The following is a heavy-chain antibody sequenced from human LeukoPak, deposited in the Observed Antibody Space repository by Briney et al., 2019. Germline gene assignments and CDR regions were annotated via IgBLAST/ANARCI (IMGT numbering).Heavy chain of an antibody. CDR3: ARYYDFWSGYLIMGYYCGMDV. V-gene: IGHV4-34*01. J-gene: IGHJ6*02. CDR2: INHSGST. Sequence: SETLSLTCAVYGGSFSGYYWSRIRQPPGKGLEWIGEINHSGSTNYNPSLKSRVTISVDTSKNQFSLKLSSVTAADTAVYYCARYYDFWSGYLIMGYYCGMDVWGQGTTVTVSS. D-gene: IGHD3-3*01. CDR1: GGSFSGYY.